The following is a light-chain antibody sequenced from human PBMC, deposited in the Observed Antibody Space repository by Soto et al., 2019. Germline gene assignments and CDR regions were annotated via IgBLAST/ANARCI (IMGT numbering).Light chain of an antibody. CDR1: QSLSTD. CDR2: GAF. J-gene: IGKJ2*01. CDR3: QQYNNWPPL. V-gene: IGKV3-15*01. Sequence: EIVMTQSPATLSVSPWERATLSCRASQSLSTDLAWYQQKPGQSPRLLIYGAFTRATGIPARFSGSGSGTEFTLTISSLQSEDFAVYYCQQYNNWPPLFGQGTKLEIK.